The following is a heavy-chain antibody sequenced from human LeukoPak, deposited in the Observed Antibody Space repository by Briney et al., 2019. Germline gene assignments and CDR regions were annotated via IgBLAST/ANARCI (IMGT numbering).Heavy chain of an antibody. Sequence: SETLSLTCAVYGGSFSGYYWSWIRQPPGKGLEWIGEINHSGSTNYNPSLKSRVTISVDTSKNQFSLKLSSVTAADTAVYYCARFGVGPKPFDYWGPGTLVTVSS. CDR3: ARFGVGPKPFDY. CDR1: GGSFSGYY. J-gene: IGHJ4*02. V-gene: IGHV4-34*01. D-gene: IGHD3-3*01. CDR2: INHSGST.